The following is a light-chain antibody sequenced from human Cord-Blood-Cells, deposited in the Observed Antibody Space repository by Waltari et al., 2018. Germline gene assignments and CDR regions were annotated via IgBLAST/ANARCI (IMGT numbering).Light chain of an antibody. V-gene: IGLV2-14*01. Sequence: QSAMTQPAPVSGSPGQSITISCTGTSSHVGGYNYVSWYQQHPGKAPKRMIYEVSNRPSGVSNRFSGSKSGNTASLTISGLQAEDEADYYCSSYTSSSTLVFGTGTKVTVL. J-gene: IGLJ1*01. CDR1: SSHVGGYNY. CDR2: EVS. CDR3: SSYTSSSTLV.